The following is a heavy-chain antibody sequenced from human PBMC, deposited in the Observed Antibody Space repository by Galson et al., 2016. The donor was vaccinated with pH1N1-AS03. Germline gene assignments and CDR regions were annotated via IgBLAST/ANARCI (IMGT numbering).Heavy chain of an antibody. CDR3: SRVHYGCILQGLDY. D-gene: IGHD4-17*01. Sequence: SLRLSCAGSGFSFADYAMSWVRQAPGKGLEWISFIRSKAHGWTTEYAASVKGRLIISRDDSKSIAYLQINDLKTEDSGVYYCSRVHYGCILQGLDYWGQGALVTVSS. CDR2: IRSKAHGWTT. V-gene: IGHV3-49*04. J-gene: IGHJ4*02. CDR1: GFSFADYA.